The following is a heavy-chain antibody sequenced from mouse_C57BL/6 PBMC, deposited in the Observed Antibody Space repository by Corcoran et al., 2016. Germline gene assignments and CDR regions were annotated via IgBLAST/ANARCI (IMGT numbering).Heavy chain of an antibody. CDR3: ARITIYYDYDWAMDY. J-gene: IGHJ4*01. Sequence: EVQLQQSGPVLVKPGASVKMSCKASGYTFTDYYMNWVKQSHGKSLEWIGVINPYNGGTSYNQKFKGKATLTVDKSSSTAYMELNSLTSEDSAVYYCARITIYYDYDWAMDYWGQGTSVTVSS. V-gene: IGHV1-19*01. CDR2: INPYNGGT. D-gene: IGHD2-4*01. CDR1: GYTFTDYY.